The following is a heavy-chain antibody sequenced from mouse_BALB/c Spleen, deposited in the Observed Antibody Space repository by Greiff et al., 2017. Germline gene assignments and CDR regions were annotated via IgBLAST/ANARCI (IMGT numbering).Heavy chain of an antibody. Sequence: EVMLVESGGGLVKPGGSLKLSCAASGFTFSSYAMSWVRQTPEKRLEWVATISSGGSYTYYPDSVKGRFTISRDNAKNTLYLQMSSLRSEDTAMYYCARPPFGYWGQGTTLTVSS. J-gene: IGHJ2*01. CDR1: GFTFSSYA. CDR3: ARPPFGY. V-gene: IGHV5-9-1*01. CDR2: ISSGGSYT.